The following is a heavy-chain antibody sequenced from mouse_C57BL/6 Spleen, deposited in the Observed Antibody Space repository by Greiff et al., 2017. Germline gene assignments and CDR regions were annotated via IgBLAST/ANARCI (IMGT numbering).Heavy chain of an antibody. CDR3: ARTGDYDGGYFDV. V-gene: IGHV2-2*01. Sequence: VQRVESGPGLVQPSQSLSITCTVSGFSLTSYGVHWVRQSPGKGLEWLGVIWRGGSTDYNAAFISRLSISKDNSKSQVFFKMNSLQADDTAIYYCARTGDYDGGYFDVWGTGTTVTVSS. CDR2: IWRGGST. J-gene: IGHJ1*03. D-gene: IGHD2-4*01. CDR1: GFSLTSYG.